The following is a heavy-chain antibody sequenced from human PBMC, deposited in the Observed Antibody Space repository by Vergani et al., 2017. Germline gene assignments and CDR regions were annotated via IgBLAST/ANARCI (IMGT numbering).Heavy chain of an antibody. CDR3: ARSDSRGFYIVY. D-gene: IGHD3-22*01. J-gene: IGHJ4*02. Sequence: QVTLRESGPALVKPTQTLTLTCAFSGFSLSTSGMYVNWIRQPPGKALEWLARIDWDDDKYYSTSLKTRLSISKDTSKNQVILTMTNVDPVDTATYYCARSDSRGFYIVYWGPGTLVTVSS. V-gene: IGHV2-70*15. CDR1: GFSLSTSGMY. CDR2: IDWDDDK.